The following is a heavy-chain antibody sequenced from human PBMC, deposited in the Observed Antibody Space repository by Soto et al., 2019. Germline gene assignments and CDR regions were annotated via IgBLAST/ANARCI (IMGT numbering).Heavy chain of an antibody. CDR2: IYFRGTT. J-gene: IGHJ4*02. D-gene: IGHD1-26*01. CDR1: GASINSGGYY. V-gene: IGHV4-31*03. CDR3: ASGNAWEALLAY. Sequence: SETLSLTCTVSGASINSGGYYWSWIRQLPGKGLEWIGYIYFRGTTYYNPSLESRATISLDTSQNQFSLKLTSVTAADTAVYYCASGNAWEALLAYWGQGTQVTVSS.